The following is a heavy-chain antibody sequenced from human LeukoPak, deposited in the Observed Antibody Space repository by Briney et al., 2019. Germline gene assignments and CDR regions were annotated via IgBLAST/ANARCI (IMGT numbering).Heavy chain of an antibody. D-gene: IGHD3-10*01. CDR2: ISYDGSNK. V-gene: IGHV3-30*03. CDR3: ATGEYYFDY. Sequence: GRSLRLSCAASGFTFSSYGMNWVRQAPGKGLEWVAVISYDGSNKYYADSVKGRFTISRDNSKNTLYLQMNSLRAEDTAVYYCATGEYYFDYWGQGTLVTVSS. CDR1: GFTFSSYG. J-gene: IGHJ4*02.